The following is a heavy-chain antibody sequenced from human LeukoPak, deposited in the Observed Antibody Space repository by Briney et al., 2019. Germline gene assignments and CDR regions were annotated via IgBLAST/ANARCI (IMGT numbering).Heavy chain of an antibody. D-gene: IGHD6-19*01. V-gene: IGHV1-2*02. CDR3: ASLTSRYSSGWYRVY. Sequence: GASVKVSCKASGYTFTSYGISWVRQAPGQGLEWMGWINPNSGGTNYAQKFQGRVTMTRDTSISTAYMELSRLRSDDTAVYYCASLTSRYSSGWYRVYWGQGTLVTVSS. CDR1: GYTFTSYG. CDR2: INPNSGGT. J-gene: IGHJ4*02.